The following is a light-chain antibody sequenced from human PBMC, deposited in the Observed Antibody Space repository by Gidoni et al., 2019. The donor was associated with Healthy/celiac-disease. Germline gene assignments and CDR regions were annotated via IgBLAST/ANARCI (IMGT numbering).Light chain of an antibody. J-gene: IGLJ3*02. V-gene: IGLV3-1*01. CDR2: QDS. CDR1: KLGDKY. CDR3: QAWDSSTFWV. Sequence: SYELTQPPSVSVSPGQTASIPCPGDKLGDKYACWYQQKPGQSPVLVIYQDSKRPSGIPERFSGSNSGNTATLTISGTQAMDEADYYCQAWDSSTFWVFGGGTKLTVL.